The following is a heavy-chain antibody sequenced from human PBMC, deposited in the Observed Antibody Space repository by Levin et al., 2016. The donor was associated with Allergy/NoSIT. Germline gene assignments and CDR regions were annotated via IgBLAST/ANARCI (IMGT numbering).Heavy chain of an antibody. CDR3: ARPSRLTTVNTNWFDS. CDR2: ISYDGSEK. J-gene: IGHJ5*01. V-gene: IGHV3-30*04. D-gene: IGHD4-11*01. Sequence: WIRQPPGKGLEWVAVISYDGSEKYYADSVKGRFTISRDNSQNTLHLQMNSLRVEDTAVYYCARPSRLTTVNTNWFDSWGQGTRVTVSS.